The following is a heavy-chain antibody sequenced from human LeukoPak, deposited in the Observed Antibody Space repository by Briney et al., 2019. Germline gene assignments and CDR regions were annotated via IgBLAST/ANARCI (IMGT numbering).Heavy chain of an antibody. CDR2: MYNSGST. V-gene: IGHV4-59*01. CDR1: GGSISSFY. Sequence: SETLSLICTVSGGSISSFYWSWIRQPPGKGLEWIGYMYNSGSTNYNPSLRSRVTISVDTSKNQFSLKLSSVTAADTAVYYCARYDVKAGRYDYFDYWGQGTLVTVSS. D-gene: IGHD6-19*01. J-gene: IGHJ4*02. CDR3: ARYDVKAGRYDYFDY.